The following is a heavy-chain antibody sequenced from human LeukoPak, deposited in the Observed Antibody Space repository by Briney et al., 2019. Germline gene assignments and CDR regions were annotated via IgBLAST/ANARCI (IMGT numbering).Heavy chain of an antibody. J-gene: IGHJ1*01. D-gene: IGHD3-22*01. Sequence: PSETLSLTCTVSGGSISSYYWSWIRQPPGKGLEWIGYIYYSGSTNYNPSLKSRVTISVDTSKNQFSLKLTSVTAADTALYYCARHSSYHDSQYFQHWGQGTLVTVSS. CDR3: ARHSSYHDSQYFQH. CDR2: IYYSGST. CDR1: GGSISSYY. V-gene: IGHV4-59*01.